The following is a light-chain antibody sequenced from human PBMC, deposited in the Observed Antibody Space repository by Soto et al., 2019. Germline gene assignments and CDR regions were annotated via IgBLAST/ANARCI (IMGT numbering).Light chain of an antibody. CDR3: SSYTSSSTLG. CDR1: SSDVGGYNY. J-gene: IGLJ1*01. V-gene: IGLV2-14*01. CDR2: EVS. Sequence: QSALTQPASVSGSPGQSITISCTGTSSDVGGYNYVSWYQQHPGKAPKLMIYEVSNRPSGVSNRFSGSKSGNTASLTISGLQAEDEADYYCSSYTSSSTLGFGTGTKLTGL.